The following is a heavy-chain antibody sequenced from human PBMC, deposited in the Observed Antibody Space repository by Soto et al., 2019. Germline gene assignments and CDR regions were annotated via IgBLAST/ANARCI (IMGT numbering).Heavy chain of an antibody. CDR3: ARWWPSIAAAGPHYYYYGMDV. Sequence: GGSLRLSCAASGFTFSSYAMHWVRQAPGKGLEWVAVISYDGSNKYYADSVKGRFTISRDNSKNTLYLQMNSLRAEDTAVYYCARWWPSIAAAGPHYYYYGMDVWGQGTTVTVSS. J-gene: IGHJ6*02. D-gene: IGHD6-13*01. V-gene: IGHV3-30-3*01. CDR2: ISYDGSNK. CDR1: GFTFSSYA.